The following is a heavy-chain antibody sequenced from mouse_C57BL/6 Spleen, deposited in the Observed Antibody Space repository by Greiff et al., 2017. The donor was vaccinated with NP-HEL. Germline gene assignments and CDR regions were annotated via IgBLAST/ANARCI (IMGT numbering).Heavy chain of an antibody. CDR1: GYPITSGYY. Sequence: VQLKESGPGLVKPSQSLSLTCPVTGYPITSGYYWNWIRQFPGNKLEWMGYIRYDGSNYHNPSLKNRISLTCDTSKNPFFLKLNSASTEDAATYCCARDWDGYFEVWGTGTTVTVSS. V-gene: IGHV3-6*01. D-gene: IGHD4-1*01. J-gene: IGHJ1*03. CDR3: ARDWDGYFEV. CDR2: IRYDGSN.